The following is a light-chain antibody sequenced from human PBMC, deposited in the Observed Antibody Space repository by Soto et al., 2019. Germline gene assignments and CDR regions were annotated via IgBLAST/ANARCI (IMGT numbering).Light chain of an antibody. CDR3: SSKTSSSSPFV. CDR1: TSDVGAYNY. Sequence: QSALTQPASVSGSPGQSITISRTGSTSDVGAYNYVSWYKHHPGQAPQLMTYEVSNRPSGVSNRFSGSKSGNTASLTISGLQADDEGDYYCSSKTSSSSPFVFGTGTKVTVL. V-gene: IGLV2-14*01. CDR2: EVS. J-gene: IGLJ1*01.